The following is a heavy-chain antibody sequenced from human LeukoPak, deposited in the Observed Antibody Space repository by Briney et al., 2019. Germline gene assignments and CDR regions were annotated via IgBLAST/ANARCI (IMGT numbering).Heavy chain of an antibody. D-gene: IGHD3-22*01. CDR1: GYTFTSYY. CDR3: ARGDYYDSSGYLSLDY. CDR2: INPSGGST. Sequence: ASVKVSCKXSGYTFTSYYMHWVRQAPGQGLEWMGIINPSGGSTSYAQKFQGRVTMTRDTSTSTVYMELSSLRSEDTAVYYCARGDYYDSSGYLSLDYWGQGTLVTVSS. J-gene: IGHJ4*02. V-gene: IGHV1-46*01.